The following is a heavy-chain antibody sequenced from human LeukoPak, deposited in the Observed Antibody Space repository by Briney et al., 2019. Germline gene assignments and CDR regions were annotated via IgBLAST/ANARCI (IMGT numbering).Heavy chain of an antibody. CDR3: ARGSGILRYFDWVLDY. J-gene: IGHJ4*02. Sequence: GRSLRLSCAASGFTFSSYGMHWVRQAPGKGLEWVAFIRYDGSNKYYADSVKGRFTISRDNSKNTLYLQMNSLRAEDTAVYYCARGSGILRYFDWVLDYWGQGTLVTVSS. CDR2: IRYDGSNK. V-gene: IGHV3-30*02. D-gene: IGHD3-9*01. CDR1: GFTFSSYG.